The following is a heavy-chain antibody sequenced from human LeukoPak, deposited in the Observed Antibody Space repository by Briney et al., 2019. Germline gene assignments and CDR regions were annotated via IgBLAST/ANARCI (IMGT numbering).Heavy chain of an antibody. V-gene: IGHV3-30*18. CDR1: GFTFSRYG. CDR2: VSYDGPNK. CDR3: AKGMAAYGSGSLFDY. J-gene: IGHJ4*02. Sequence: PGRSLRLSCAASGFTFSRYGMHWVRQAPGKGLEWVAVVSYDGPNKYYADSVKGRFTISRDNSKNTLYMQMNSLRAEDTAVYYCAKGMAAYGSGSLFDYWGQGTLVTVPS. D-gene: IGHD3-10*01.